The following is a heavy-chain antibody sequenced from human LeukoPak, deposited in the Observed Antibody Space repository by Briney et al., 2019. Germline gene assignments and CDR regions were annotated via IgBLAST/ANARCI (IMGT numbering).Heavy chain of an antibody. J-gene: IGHJ4*02. CDR2: LTSSGDDT. D-gene: IGHD4-11*01. V-gene: IGHV3-23*01. Sequence: GGSLRLSCAASGFTVSSNYMSWVRQAPGKGLEWVSSLTSSGDDTYYSDSVKGRFTISRDNSRNTLYLNMNSLRAENTAVYYCAKGNSYYYFDYWGQGILVTVSS. CDR1: GFTVSSNY. CDR3: AKGNSYYYFDY.